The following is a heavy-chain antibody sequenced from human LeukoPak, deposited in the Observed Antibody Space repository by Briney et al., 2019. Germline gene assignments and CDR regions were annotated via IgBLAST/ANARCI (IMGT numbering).Heavy chain of an antibody. Sequence: GGPLRLSCAASGFTFSSYWMHWVRQAPGKGLVWVSRSNRDGNSSAYADSVKGRFTVSRDNAKGTLYLQMNSLRAEDTAVYYCARGYGGTADYWGQGTLVTVSS. CDR3: ARGYGGTADY. J-gene: IGHJ4*02. D-gene: IGHD4-23*01. CDR2: SNRDGNSS. CDR1: GFTFSSYW. V-gene: IGHV3-74*01.